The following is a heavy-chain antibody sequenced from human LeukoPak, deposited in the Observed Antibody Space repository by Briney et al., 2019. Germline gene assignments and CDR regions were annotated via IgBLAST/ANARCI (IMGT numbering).Heavy chain of an antibody. J-gene: IGHJ6*03. Sequence: SVKVSCNASGGTFSSYAISWVRQAPGQGLEWMGGIIPIFGTANYAQKFQGRVTITADESTSTAYMELSSLRSEDTAVYYCARVGNSSSWYPSYYYYYMDVWGKGTTVTVSS. D-gene: IGHD6-13*01. V-gene: IGHV1-69*13. CDR3: ARVGNSSSWYPSYYYYYMDV. CDR1: GGTFSSYA. CDR2: IIPIFGTA.